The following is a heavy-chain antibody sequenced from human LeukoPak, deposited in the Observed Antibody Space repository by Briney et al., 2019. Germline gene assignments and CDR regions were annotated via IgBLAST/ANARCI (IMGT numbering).Heavy chain of an antibody. Sequence: SETLSLTCTVSGGSISSYYWSWIRQPPGKGLEWIGYIYYSGSTNYNPSLKSRVTLSIDTSKNQFSLKLSSVTAADTAVYYCATYSSDWYSLDYWGQGTLVTASS. D-gene: IGHD6-19*01. CDR1: GGSISSYY. J-gene: IGHJ4*02. V-gene: IGHV4-59*01. CDR2: IYYSGST. CDR3: ATYSSDWYSLDY.